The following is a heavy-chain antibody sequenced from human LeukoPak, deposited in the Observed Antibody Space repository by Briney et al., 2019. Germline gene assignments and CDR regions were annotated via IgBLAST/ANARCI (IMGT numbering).Heavy chain of an antibody. CDR1: GFTFSSYS. CDR3: ARVQYYDSSGYYY. J-gene: IGHJ4*02. CDR2: SSSSSSTI. V-gene: IGHV3-48*01. D-gene: IGHD3-22*01. Sequence: GGSLRLSCAASGFTFSSYSMNWVRQAPGKGLEWVSYSSSSSSTIYYADSVKGRFTISRDNAKNSLYLQMNSLRAEDTAVYYCARVQYYDSSGYYYWGQGTLVTVSS.